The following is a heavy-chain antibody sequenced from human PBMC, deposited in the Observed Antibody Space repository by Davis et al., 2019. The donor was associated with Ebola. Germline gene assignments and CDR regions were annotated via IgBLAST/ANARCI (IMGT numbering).Heavy chain of an antibody. Sequence: AASVKVSCKASGYTFTSYDINWVRQATGQGFEWMGWMNPNSGNTGYAQKFQGRVTVTTDTSTSTAYMELRSLRSDDTAVYYCARDSHSGFPYYMDVWGKGTTVTVSS. D-gene: IGHD3-22*01. CDR2: MNPNSGNT. J-gene: IGHJ6*03. CDR3: ARDSHSGFPYYMDV. V-gene: IGHV1-8*01. CDR1: GYTFTSYD.